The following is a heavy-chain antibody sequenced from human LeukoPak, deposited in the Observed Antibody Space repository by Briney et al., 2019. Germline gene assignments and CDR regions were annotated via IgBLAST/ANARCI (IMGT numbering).Heavy chain of an antibody. J-gene: IGHJ4*02. CDR2: IYYTGNT. CDR3: ARQTGSGLFILP. V-gene: IGHV4-39*01. CDR1: GVSISSSYSY. Sequence: ASETLSLTCTVSGVSISSSYSYWGWIRQPPGMGLEWIGSIYYTGNTYYNASLKSQVSISIDTSKNQFSLKLTSVTAADTAVYYCARQTGSGLFILPGGQGTLVTVSS. D-gene: IGHD3/OR15-3a*01.